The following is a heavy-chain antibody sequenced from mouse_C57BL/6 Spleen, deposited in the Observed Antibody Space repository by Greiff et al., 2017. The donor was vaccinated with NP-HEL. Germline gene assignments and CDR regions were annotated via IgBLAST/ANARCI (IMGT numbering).Heavy chain of an antibody. CDR1: GFTFSSYA. CDR2: ISDGGSYT. D-gene: IGHD4-1*01. CDR3: ARDSNWGFAY. V-gene: IGHV5-4*01. J-gene: IGHJ3*01. Sequence: DVKLVESGGGLVKPGGSLKLSCAASGFTFSSYAMSWVRQTPEKRLEWVATISDGGSYTYYPDNVKGRFTISRDNAKNNLYLQMSHLKSEDTAMYYCARDSNWGFAYWGQGTLVTVSA.